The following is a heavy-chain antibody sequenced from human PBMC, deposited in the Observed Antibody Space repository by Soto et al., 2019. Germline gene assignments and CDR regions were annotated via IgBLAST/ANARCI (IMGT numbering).Heavy chain of an antibody. CDR1: GFTFSSYA. V-gene: IGHV3-30-3*01. CDR2: ISYAGSNK. Sequence: PGGSLRLSCAASGFTFSSYAMHWVRQAPGKGLAWVEVISYAGSNKYYADSVKGRFTISRDNSQNTLYLQMNSLRAEDTAVYYRARSPYYDFWSGYYSSYYYGMDVWGQGTTVTVSS. D-gene: IGHD3-3*01. CDR3: ARSPYYDFWSGYYSSYYYGMDV. J-gene: IGHJ6*02.